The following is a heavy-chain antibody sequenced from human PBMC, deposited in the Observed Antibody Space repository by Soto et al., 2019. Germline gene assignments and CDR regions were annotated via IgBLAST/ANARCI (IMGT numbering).Heavy chain of an antibody. CDR2: IIPIFGTA. CDR1: GGTFSSYA. Sequence: QVQLVQSGAEVKKPGSSVKVSCKASGGTFSSYAISWVRQAPGQGLEWMGGIIPIFGTANYAQKFQGRVTMTADECTSTAYMELSSLRSEDTAVYYCACHRAAVGVVAATPGGEFDYWGQGTLVTVSS. V-gene: IGHV1-69*12. J-gene: IGHJ4*02. CDR3: ACHRAAVGVVAATPGGEFDY. D-gene: IGHD2-15*01.